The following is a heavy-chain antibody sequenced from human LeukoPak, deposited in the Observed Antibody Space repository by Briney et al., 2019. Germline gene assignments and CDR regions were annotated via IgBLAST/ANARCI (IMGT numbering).Heavy chain of an antibody. V-gene: IGHV1-3*01. Sequence: GASVKVSCKASGYTFTNHALHWVRQAPGESLEWMAWINGATGNTEYSQKFQGRVTITMDTSASTAYMELSSLRSEDTAVYYCARDHVVGLAPFDPWGQGTLVTVSS. J-gene: IGHJ5*02. CDR3: ARDHVVGLAPFDP. D-gene: IGHD2-15*01. CDR2: INGATGNT. CDR1: GYTFTNHA.